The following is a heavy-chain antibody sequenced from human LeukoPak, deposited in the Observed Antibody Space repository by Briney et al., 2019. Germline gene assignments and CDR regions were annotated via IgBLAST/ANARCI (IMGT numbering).Heavy chain of an antibody. CDR1: GFTFSKFG. J-gene: IGHJ6*02. CDR3: ARDRADIVVVVAATHGMDV. CDR2: IWYDGSNK. Sequence: GGSLRLSCIGSGFTFSKFGMSWVRQAPGKGLEWVAVIWYDGSNKYYADSVKGRFTISRDNSKNTLYLQMNSLRAEDTAVYYCARDRADIVVVVAATHGMDVWGQGTTVTVSS. V-gene: IGHV3-33*07. D-gene: IGHD2-15*01.